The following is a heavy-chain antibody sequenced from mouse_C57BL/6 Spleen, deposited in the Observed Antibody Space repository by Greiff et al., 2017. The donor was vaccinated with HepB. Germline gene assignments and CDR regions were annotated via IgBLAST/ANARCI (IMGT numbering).Heavy chain of an antibody. CDR3: ASTLLPFDY. D-gene: IGHD2-10*01. CDR1: GYAFSSSW. Sequence: VQLQQSGPELVKPGASVKISCKASGYAFSSSWMNWVKQRPGTGLEWIGRIYPGDGDTNYNGKFKGKATLTADKSSSTAYMQLSSLTSEDSAVYFCASTLLPFDYWGQGTTLTVSS. CDR2: IYPGDGDT. J-gene: IGHJ2*01. V-gene: IGHV1-82*01.